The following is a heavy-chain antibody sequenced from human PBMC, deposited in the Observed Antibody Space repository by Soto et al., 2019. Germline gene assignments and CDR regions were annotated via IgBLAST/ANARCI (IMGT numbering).Heavy chain of an antibody. J-gene: IGHJ5*02. CDR2: INHSGST. CDR3: ARGLKGTVARLYCTNGVCYTSYWFDP. V-gene: IGHV4-34*01. D-gene: IGHD2-8*01. CDR1: GGSFSGYY. Sequence: SETLSLTCAVYGGSFSGYYWSWIRQPPGKGLEWIGEINHSGSTNYNPSLKSRVTISVDTSKNQFSLKLSSVTAADTAVYYCARGLKGTVARLYCTNGVCYTSYWFDPWGQGTLVTVSS.